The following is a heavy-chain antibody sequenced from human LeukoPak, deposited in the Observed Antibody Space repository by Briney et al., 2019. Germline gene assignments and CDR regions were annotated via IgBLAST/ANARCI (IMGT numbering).Heavy chain of an antibody. D-gene: IGHD6-6*01. V-gene: IGHV5-51*01. CDR2: IYPGDSDT. J-gene: IGHJ6*02. CDR3: ARPHSYYYYGMDV. CDR1: GYSFTSYW. Sequence: GESLKISCKGSGYSFTSYWIGWVRQIPGKGLEWMGIIYPGDSDTRYSPSFQGQVTISADKSISTAYLQWSSLKASDTAMYYCARPHSYYYYGMDVWGQGTTVTVSS.